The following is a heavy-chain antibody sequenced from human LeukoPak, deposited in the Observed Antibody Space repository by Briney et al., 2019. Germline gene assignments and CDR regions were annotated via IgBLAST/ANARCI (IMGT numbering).Heavy chain of an antibody. J-gene: IGHJ3*02. D-gene: IGHD1-26*01. CDR1: RGSMSNYY. CDR2: IYTSGRT. V-gene: IGHV4-4*07. Sequence: PSETLSLTCTVSRGSMSNYYWSWIRQSAGKGLEWVGRIYTSGRTNYNPSLKSRISMSVDTSKNQFSLQLSSVTAADTAVYYCARESGSYSDAFDIWGQGTMVTVSS. CDR3: ARESGSYSDAFDI.